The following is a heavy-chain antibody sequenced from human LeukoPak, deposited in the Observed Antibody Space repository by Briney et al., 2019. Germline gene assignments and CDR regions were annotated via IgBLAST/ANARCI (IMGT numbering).Heavy chain of an antibody. D-gene: IGHD6-19*01. Sequence: PGGSLRLSCAASGFTFSSYAMSWVRQAPGKGLEWVSSISSSGGSTYYADSVKGRFTISRDNSKNTLYLQMNSVRAADTAVYYCATQAVAGSYYYSSMDVWGKGTTVTVSS. CDR1: GFTFSSYA. V-gene: IGHV3-23*01. CDR3: ATQAVAGSYYYSSMDV. J-gene: IGHJ6*03. CDR2: ISSSGGST.